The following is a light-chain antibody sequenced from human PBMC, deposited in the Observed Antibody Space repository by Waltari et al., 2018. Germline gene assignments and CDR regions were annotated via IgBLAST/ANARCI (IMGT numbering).Light chain of an antibody. V-gene: IGLV2-23*02. CDR3: CSYAGSSTSVV. CDR2: EVS. J-gene: IGLJ2*01. CDR1: SSAIGRYNR. Sequence: SALTQPASVSESPGQSITTSCTGTSSAIGRYNRVSWYQQHPGKAPKLMIYEVSNRPSGVSNRFSGSKSGNTASLTISGLQAEDEADYYCCSYAGSSTSVVFGGGTKLTVL.